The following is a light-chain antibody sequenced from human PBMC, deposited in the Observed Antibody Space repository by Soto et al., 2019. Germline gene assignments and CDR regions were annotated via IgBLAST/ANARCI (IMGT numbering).Light chain of an antibody. V-gene: IGKV1-27*01. CDR1: RGITNH. Sequence: DIQMTQSPSSLSASVGDRVTFTCRASRGITNHLAWYQQKPGKVPKLLIYAASTLQSGVPSRFSGSGSGTDFTLTISSLQPEDVATYFCLTYNSGLWTFGQGTKSGNQT. CDR2: AAS. CDR3: LTYNSGLWT. J-gene: IGKJ1*01.